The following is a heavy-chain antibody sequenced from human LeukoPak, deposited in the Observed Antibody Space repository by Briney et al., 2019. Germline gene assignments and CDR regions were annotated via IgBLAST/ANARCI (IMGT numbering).Heavy chain of an antibody. Sequence: SVKVSCKASGGTFSSYAISWVRQAPGQGLEWMGGIIPIFGTANYAQKFQGRVTITADESTSTAYMELSSLRSEDTAVYYCASISAAGTLWFDPWGQGTLVTVSS. CDR1: GGTFSSYA. CDR3: ASISAAGTLWFDP. J-gene: IGHJ5*02. CDR2: IIPIFGTA. D-gene: IGHD6-13*01. V-gene: IGHV1-69*01.